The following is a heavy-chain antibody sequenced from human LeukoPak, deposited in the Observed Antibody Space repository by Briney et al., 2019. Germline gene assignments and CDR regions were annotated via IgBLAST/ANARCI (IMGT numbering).Heavy chain of an antibody. CDR1: GYTFTSYA. J-gene: IGHJ4*02. V-gene: IGHV1-69*04. CDR3: ARDSVAGETFDY. D-gene: IGHD3-10*01. CDR2: IIPILGIA. Sequence: GASVKVSCKASGYTFTSYAISWVRQAPGQGLEWMGRIIPILGIANYAQKFQGRVTITADKSTSTAYMELSSLRSEDTAVYYCARDSVAGETFDYWGQGTLVTVSS.